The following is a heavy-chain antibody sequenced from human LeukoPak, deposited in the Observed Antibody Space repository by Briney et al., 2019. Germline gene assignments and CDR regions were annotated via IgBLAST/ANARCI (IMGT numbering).Heavy chain of an antibody. V-gene: IGHV3-7*01. J-gene: IGHJ6*03. CDR1: GFTFSSYW. D-gene: IGHD5-18*01. CDR2: IKQDGSEK. CDR3: ARDRGYSYGFYYYYYMDV. Sequence: GGSLRLSCAASGFTFSSYWMNWVRQAPGKGLEWVANIKQDGSEKYYVDSVKGRFTISRDNAKNSLYLQMNSLRAEDTAVYYCARDRGYSYGFYYYYYMDVWGKGTTVTVSS.